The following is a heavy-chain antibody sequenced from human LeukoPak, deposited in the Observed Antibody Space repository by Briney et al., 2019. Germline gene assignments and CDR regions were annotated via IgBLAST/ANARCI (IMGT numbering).Heavy chain of an antibody. D-gene: IGHD3-9*01. V-gene: IGHV3-53*01. J-gene: IGHJ4*02. CDR3: AREGYDILTGYLVY. CDR2: IYSGGST. CDR1: GFTVSSNY. Sequence: QPGGSLRLSCAASGFTVSSNYMSWVRQAPGKGLEWVSVIYSGGSTYYADSVKGRFTISRDNSKNTLYLQMNSLRAEDTAVYYCAREGYDILTGYLVYWGQGTLVTVSS.